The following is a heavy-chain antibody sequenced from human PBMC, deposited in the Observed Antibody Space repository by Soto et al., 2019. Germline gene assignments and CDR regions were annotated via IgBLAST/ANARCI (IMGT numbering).Heavy chain of an antibody. D-gene: IGHD4-17*01. CDR2: IYPGDSDT. Sequence: GESLKISCKGSGYSFTSYWIGWVRQMPGKGLEWMGIIYPGDSDTRYSPSFQGQVTISADKSISTAYLQWSSLKASDTAMYYCARLTGDYGDLYWYFDLWGRGTLVTVSS. CDR1: GYSFTSYW. J-gene: IGHJ2*01. V-gene: IGHV5-51*01. CDR3: ARLTGDYGDLYWYFDL.